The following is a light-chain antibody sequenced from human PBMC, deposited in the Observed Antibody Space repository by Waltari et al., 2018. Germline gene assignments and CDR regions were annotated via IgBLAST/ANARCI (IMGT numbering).Light chain of an antibody. V-gene: IGLV8-61*01. CDR3: ALYMGSGIWV. J-gene: IGLJ3*02. Sequence: QTVVTQEPSLSVSPGGTITLTCALSSGSLSTTSYATWYQQTPGQAPRTLVHKANARSSGVPDRFSCSILGNTAALTNTGAQADDESDYYCALYMGSGIWVFGGGTKLTVL. CDR2: KAN. CDR1: SGSLSTTSY.